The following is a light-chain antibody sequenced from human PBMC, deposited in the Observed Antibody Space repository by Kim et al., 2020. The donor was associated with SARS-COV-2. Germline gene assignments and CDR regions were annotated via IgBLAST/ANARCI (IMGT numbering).Light chain of an antibody. Sequence: ASVGDRVTITCRASQGISIDLAWFQQRPGKAPESLIYATSSLQTGVPSRFSGSASGTDFTLTISSLQPEDFATYYCQQYKTYPLTFGGGTKVDIK. CDR3: QQYKTYPLT. CDR2: ATS. CDR1: QGISID. V-gene: IGKV1-16*01. J-gene: IGKJ4*01.